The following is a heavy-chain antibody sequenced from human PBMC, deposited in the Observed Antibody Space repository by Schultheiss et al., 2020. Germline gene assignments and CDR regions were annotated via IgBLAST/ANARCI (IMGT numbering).Heavy chain of an antibody. CDR2: ISYDGSNK. CDR1: GFTVSSNY. V-gene: IGHV3-30*03. D-gene: IGHD2-15*01. Sequence: GESLKISCAASGFTVSSNYMSWVRQAPGKGLEWVAVISYDGSNKYYADSVKGRFTISRDNSKNTLYLQMNSLRAEDTAVYYCARGRPAAHQNWFDPWGQGTLVTVSS. J-gene: IGHJ5*02. CDR3: ARGRPAAHQNWFDP.